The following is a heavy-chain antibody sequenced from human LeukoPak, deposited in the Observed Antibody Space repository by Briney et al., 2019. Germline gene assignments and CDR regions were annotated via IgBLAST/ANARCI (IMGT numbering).Heavy chain of an antibody. J-gene: IGHJ4*02. CDR2: ISSSSSYI. V-gene: IGHV3-21*01. CDR3: ARDSAYSDSSGYPPY. Sequence: GGSLRLSCAASGFTFSSYSMNWVRQAPGKGLEWVSSISSSSSYIYYADSVKGRFTISRDNAKNSLYLQMNSLRAEDTAVYYCARDSAYSDSSGYPPYWGQGTLVTVSS. D-gene: IGHD3-22*01. CDR1: GFTFSSYS.